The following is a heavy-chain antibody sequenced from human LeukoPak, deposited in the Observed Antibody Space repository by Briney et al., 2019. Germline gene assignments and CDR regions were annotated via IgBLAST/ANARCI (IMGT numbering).Heavy chain of an antibody. Sequence: GGSLRLSCAASGFIFNTYAINWVRQAPGKGLEWVSAISGGGDYICYAHSVKGRFSLSRDNSKNTLYLQMNSLRAEDTAVHYCARDECTNGVCYTLDYWGQGTLVTVSS. V-gene: IGHV3-23*01. D-gene: IGHD2-8*01. CDR1: GFIFNTYA. J-gene: IGHJ4*02. CDR3: ARDECTNGVCYTLDY. CDR2: ISGGGDYI.